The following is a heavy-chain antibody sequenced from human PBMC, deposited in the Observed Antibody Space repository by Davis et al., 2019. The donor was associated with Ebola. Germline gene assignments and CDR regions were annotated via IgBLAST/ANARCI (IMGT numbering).Heavy chain of an antibody. Sequence: PGGSLRLSCAASGFTFSNYAMSWVRQAPGKGLEWVSTISDPGGSTFYADSVKGRFTISRDNSKNTLYLQMNSLRAEDTAIYYCAKLAYCGGDCSFDYWGLGTLVTVSS. V-gene: IGHV3-23*01. D-gene: IGHD2-21*02. CDR2: ISDPGGST. J-gene: IGHJ4*02. CDR1: GFTFSNYA. CDR3: AKLAYCGGDCSFDY.